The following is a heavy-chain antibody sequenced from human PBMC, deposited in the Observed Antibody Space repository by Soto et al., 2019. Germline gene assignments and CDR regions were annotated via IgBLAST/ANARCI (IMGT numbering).Heavy chain of an antibody. J-gene: IGHJ3*02. CDR3: AFGPTYYDFWSGYYSAFDI. D-gene: IGHD3-3*01. CDR2: IFSNDEK. CDR1: GFSLSNARMG. V-gene: IGHV2-26*01. Sequence: GSGPTLVNPTETLTLTCTVSGFSLSNARMGVSWIRQPPGKALEWLAHIFSNDEKSYSTSLKSRLTISKDTSKSQVVLTMTNMDPVDTATYYCAFGPTYYDFWSGYYSAFDIWGQGTMVTVSS.